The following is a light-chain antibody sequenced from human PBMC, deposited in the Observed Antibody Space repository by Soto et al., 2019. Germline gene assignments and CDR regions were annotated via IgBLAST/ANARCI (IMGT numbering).Light chain of an antibody. Sequence: EIVLTQSPATLSLSPGERATLSCRASQSVSTYLAWYQQKPGQAPRLLIYDASNRATGIPARFSGSGSGTDFTLTISSLEPEDFAVYYFQQRSNWPRMFTFGQGTKLEIK. J-gene: IGKJ2*01. CDR1: QSVSTY. V-gene: IGKV3-11*01. CDR3: QQRSNWPRMFT. CDR2: DAS.